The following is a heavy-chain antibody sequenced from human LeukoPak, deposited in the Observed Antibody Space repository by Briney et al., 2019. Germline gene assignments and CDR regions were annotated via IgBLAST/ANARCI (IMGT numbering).Heavy chain of an antibody. D-gene: IGHD3-10*01. Sequence: GGSLRLSCAASGFRFSGYGMHWVRQVPGKGLEWLAFIRYDGSTKFYTDSVKGRFAISRDNSKNTLSLQMNSLRTEDTAVYYCAALHAGTFVDYWGQGTLVTVSS. CDR3: AALHAGTFVDY. V-gene: IGHV3-30*02. CDR2: IRYDGSTK. CDR1: GFRFSGYG. J-gene: IGHJ4*02.